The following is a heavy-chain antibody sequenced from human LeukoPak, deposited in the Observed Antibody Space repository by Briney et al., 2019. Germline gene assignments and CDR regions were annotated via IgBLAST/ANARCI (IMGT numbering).Heavy chain of an antibody. CDR2: IIPIFGTA. V-gene: IGHV1-69*05. CDR3: ARGHYDFWSGYSRAFDI. J-gene: IGHJ3*02. D-gene: IGHD3-3*01. Sequence: SVKVSCKASGGTFSSYATSWVRQAPGQGLEWMGGIIPIFGTANYAQKFQGRVTITTDESTSTAYMELSSLRSEDTAVYYCARGHYDFWSGYSRAFDIWGQGTMVTVSS. CDR1: GGTFSSYA.